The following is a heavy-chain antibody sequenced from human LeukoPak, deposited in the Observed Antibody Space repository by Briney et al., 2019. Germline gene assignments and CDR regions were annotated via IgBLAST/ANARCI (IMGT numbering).Heavy chain of an antibody. V-gene: IGHV3-66*01. CDR1: GFTVSSNY. CDR3: ASTFYSDSPPY. D-gene: IGHD4-11*01. Sequence: PGGSLRLSCAASGFTVSSNYMSWVRQAPGKGLEWVSVIYSGGSTYYADSVKGRFTISRDNSKNTLYLQMNSLRAEDTAVYYCASTFYSDSPPYWGQGTLVTVSS. CDR2: IYSGGST. J-gene: IGHJ4*02.